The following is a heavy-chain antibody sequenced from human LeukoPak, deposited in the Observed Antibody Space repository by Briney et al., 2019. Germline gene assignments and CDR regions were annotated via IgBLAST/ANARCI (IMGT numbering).Heavy chain of an antibody. J-gene: IGHJ6*03. CDR2: IYHSGST. D-gene: IGHD3-10*01. V-gene: IGHV4-38-2*02. Sequence: SETLSLTCTVSGYSISSGYYWGWIRPPPGKGLEWIGSIYHSGSTYYNPSLKSRVTISIDTSKNQFSLKLSSVTAADTAVYYCARRLGRKFGERFYYYHYMDVWGKGTTVTISS. CDR1: GYSISSGYY. CDR3: ARRLGRKFGERFYYYHYMDV.